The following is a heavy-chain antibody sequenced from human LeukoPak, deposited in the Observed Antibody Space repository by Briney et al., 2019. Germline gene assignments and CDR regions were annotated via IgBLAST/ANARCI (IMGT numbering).Heavy chain of an antibody. V-gene: IGHV3-23*01. CDR2: LSGSGAAT. D-gene: IGHD3-10*01. Sequence: GGSLRLACEASGFTFKNYAMSWVRQAPGKGLEWVSGLSGSGAATFYADSVKGRFTISRDNSNNTLYLRLNSLRAEDTAIYFCAKDRWYDGESGYFDHWGRGTLVTVSS. CDR1: GFTFKNYA. J-gene: IGHJ4*02. CDR3: AKDRWYDGESGYFDH.